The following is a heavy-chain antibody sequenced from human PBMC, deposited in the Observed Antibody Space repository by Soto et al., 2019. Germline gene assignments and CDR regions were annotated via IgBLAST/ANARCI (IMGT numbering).Heavy chain of an antibody. D-gene: IGHD4-17*01. CDR3: AHRGYGNYPRDNWFDP. J-gene: IGHJ5*02. CDR1: GFSLTTAGAG. V-gene: IGHV2-5*01. Sequence: QITLKESGPTLVKPTQALTLTCTFSGFSLTTAGAGVGWIRQPPGKALEWLALTYWNDDTRYNPSLKSRLTITKDTSKNQVVLTMTNMDPVDTGTFYCAHRGYGNYPRDNWFDPWGQGILVIVSS. CDR2: TYWNDDT.